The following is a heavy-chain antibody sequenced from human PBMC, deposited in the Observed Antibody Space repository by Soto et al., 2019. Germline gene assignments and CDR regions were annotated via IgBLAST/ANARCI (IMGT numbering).Heavy chain of an antibody. Sequence: SETLCLTCSVSTGSMRTYYWTWIRQSPGKGLEWIGQISHTGKTKYNPSLESRVTISVDTSRKQFSLKLTSVTAADTALYYCARDDTTGLFGFWGQGTLVT. D-gene: IGHD3-3*01. V-gene: IGHV4-59*01. J-gene: IGHJ4*02. CDR1: TGSMRTYY. CDR3: ARDDTTGLFGF. CDR2: ISHTGKT.